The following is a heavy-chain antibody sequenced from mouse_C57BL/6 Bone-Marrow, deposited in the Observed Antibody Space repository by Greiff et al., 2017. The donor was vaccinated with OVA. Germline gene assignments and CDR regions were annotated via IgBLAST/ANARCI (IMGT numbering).Heavy chain of an antibody. V-gene: IGHV1-42*01. CDR2: INPSTGGT. Sequence: VQLQQSGPELVKPGASVKISCKASGYSFTGYYMNWVKQSPEKSLEWIGEINPSTGGTTYNQKFKAKATLTVDKSSSTAYMQLKSLTSEDSAVYYCARAENWGQGTLVTVSA. CDR1: GYSFTGYY. J-gene: IGHJ3*01. CDR3: ARAEN.